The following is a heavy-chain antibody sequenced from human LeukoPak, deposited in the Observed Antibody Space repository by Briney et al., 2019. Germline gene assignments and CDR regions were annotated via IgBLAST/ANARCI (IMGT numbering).Heavy chain of an antibody. D-gene: IGHD1-7*01. CDR2: MYDSGST. CDR3: AKHWNYEGDGYRHSDY. J-gene: IGHJ4*02. Sequence: SETLSLTCTVSGTLSRHYWCCVRQPPGKGLEWIGYMYDSGSTNYNPSLKSRVTISVDTSKNQFSLKLNSVTAADTAVYYCAKHWNYEGDGYRHSDYCGQGTLVTVSS. V-gene: IGHV4-59*08. CDR1: GTLSRHY.